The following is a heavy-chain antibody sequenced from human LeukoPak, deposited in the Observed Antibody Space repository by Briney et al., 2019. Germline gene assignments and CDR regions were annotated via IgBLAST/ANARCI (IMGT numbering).Heavy chain of an antibody. J-gene: IGHJ4*02. D-gene: IGHD2-21*02. Sequence: ASVKVSCKASGYTFTSYYMHWVRQAPGQGLEWMGIINPSGGSTSYAQKFQGRVTMTRDTSTSTVYMELSSLRSEDTAVYYCARDFAYCGGDCYSGGIGYWGQGTLVTVSS. CDR1: GYTFTSYY. CDR2: INPSGGST. V-gene: IGHV1-46*01. CDR3: ARDFAYCGGDCYSGGIGY.